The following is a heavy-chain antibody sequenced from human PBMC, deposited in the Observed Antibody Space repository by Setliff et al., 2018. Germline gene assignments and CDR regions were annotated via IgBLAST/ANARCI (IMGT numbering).Heavy chain of an antibody. Sequence: SVKVSCKASGYTFTTYGVAWVRQAPGQGLEWLGWIIPIYGSTNNAEKFQGRVTFSADESMSTVYMELSSLTSADTALYYCARDALYDSNDRNSYYGNWLDPWGQGTLVTVSS. D-gene: IGHD3-22*01. CDR2: IIPIYGST. V-gene: IGHV1-69*13. CDR3: ARDALYDSNDRNSYYGNWLDP. J-gene: IGHJ5*02. CDR1: GYTFTTYG.